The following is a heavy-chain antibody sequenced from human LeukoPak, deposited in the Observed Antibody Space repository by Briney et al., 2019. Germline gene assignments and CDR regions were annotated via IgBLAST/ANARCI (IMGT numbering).Heavy chain of an antibody. CDR3: AKESGKFDY. Sequence: GGSLRLSCVASGLNFDDSAMHWVRQAPGKGLEWVSLISADGGSTFSADSVKDRFSISRDNSKNSLYLQMNSLRSEDTAMYYCAKESGKFDYWGQGTLVAVSS. CDR2: ISADGGST. V-gene: IGHV3-43*02. CDR1: GLNFDDSA. J-gene: IGHJ4*02.